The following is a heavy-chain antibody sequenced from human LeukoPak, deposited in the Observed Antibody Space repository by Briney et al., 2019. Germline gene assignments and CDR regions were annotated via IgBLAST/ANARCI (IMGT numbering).Heavy chain of an antibody. Sequence: SVKVSCKASGGTFSSYAISWVRQAPGQGLEWMGGIIPIFGTANYAQKFQGRVTITADESTSTAYMELSSLRSEDTAVYYCARAEGQLWLGERGYYFDYWGQGTLVTVSS. V-gene: IGHV1-69*13. CDR3: ARAEGQLWLGERGYYFDY. CDR2: IIPIFGTA. J-gene: IGHJ4*02. D-gene: IGHD5-18*01. CDR1: GGTFSSYA.